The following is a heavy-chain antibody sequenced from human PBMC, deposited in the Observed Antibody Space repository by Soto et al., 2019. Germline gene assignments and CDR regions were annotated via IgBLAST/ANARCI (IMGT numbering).Heavy chain of an antibody. V-gene: IGHV3-33*01. Sequence: GGSLRLSCAASGFTFNNYGMHWVRQAPGKGLEWVALIWHDGSNKGYADSVKGRFTISRDNSKNTLNLQMNSLRVEDTAVYYCTRARDGYNLNWFDPWGQGTLVTVSS. CDR1: GFTFNNYG. CDR2: IWHDGSNK. CDR3: TRARDGYNLNWFDP. J-gene: IGHJ5*02. D-gene: IGHD1-1*01.